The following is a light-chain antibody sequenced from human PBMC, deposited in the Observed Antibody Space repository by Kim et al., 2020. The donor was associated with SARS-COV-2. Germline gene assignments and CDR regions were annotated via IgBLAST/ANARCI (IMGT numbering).Light chain of an antibody. V-gene: IGKV3-15*01. CDR3: QQYDDWPPWT. CDR2: GAS. Sequence: EIVMTQSPATLSVSPGERATLSCRASQSVGSNVAWYQQKPGQAPRLLVYGASTRAIGIPARFSGSGSGTEFTLTISSLQSEDLAVYYCQQYDDWPPWTFGQGTKLEIK. J-gene: IGKJ1*01. CDR1: QSVGSN.